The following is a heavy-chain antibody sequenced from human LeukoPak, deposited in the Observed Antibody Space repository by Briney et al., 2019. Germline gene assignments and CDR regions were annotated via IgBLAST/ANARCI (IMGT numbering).Heavy chain of an antibody. CDR2: IKSKTDGGTT. V-gene: IGHV3-15*01. CDR1: GFTFSNAW. CDR3: TTLGSSGYLYYFDY. J-gene: IGHJ4*02. Sequence: PGGSLRLSCAASGFTFSNAWMSWVRQAPGKGLEWVGRIKSKTDGGTTDYAAPVKGRFTISRDDSKNTLYLQMNSLKTEDTAVYYCTTLGSSGYLYYFDYWGQGTLVTVSS. D-gene: IGHD3-22*01.